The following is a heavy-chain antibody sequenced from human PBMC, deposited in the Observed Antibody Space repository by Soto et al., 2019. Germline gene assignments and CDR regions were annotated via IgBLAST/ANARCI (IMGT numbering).Heavy chain of an antibody. Sequence: HPGGSLRLSCAASGFTFSSYAMHWVRQAPGKGLEWVAVISYDGSNKYYADSVKGRFTISRDNSKNTLYLQMNSLRAEDTAVYYCARDGGPIVGAQYGMDVWGQGTTVTVSS. CDR2: ISYDGSNK. CDR1: GFTFSSYA. V-gene: IGHV3-30-3*01. D-gene: IGHD1-26*01. CDR3: ARDGGPIVGAQYGMDV. J-gene: IGHJ6*02.